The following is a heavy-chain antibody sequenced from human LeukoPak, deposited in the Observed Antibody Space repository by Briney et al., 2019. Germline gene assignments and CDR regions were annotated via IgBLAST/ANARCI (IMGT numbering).Heavy chain of an antibody. CDR1: GGTFSSYA. Sequence: ASVKVSCKASGGTFSSYAISWVRQAPGQGLEWMGGIIPIFGTANYAQKFQGRVTITADESTSTAYMELSSLRSEDTAVYYCARDCSSTSCYPRYYYYYGMDVWGEGTTVTVSS. J-gene: IGHJ6*04. CDR3: ARDCSSTSCYPRYYYYYGMDV. CDR2: IIPIFGTA. D-gene: IGHD2-2*01. V-gene: IGHV1-69*13.